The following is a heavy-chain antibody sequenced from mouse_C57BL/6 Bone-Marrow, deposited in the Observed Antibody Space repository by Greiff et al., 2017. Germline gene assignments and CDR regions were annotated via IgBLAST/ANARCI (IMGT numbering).Heavy chain of an antibody. D-gene: IGHD2-3*01. Sequence: QVQLQQPGAELVKPGASVKLSCKASGYTFTSYWMQWVKQRPGQGLAWIGEIDPSDSYTNYNQKFKGKATLTVDTSSSTAYMQLSSLTSEDSAVYFCARDCYYVGFLSYWGQGTTLTVSS. CDR2: IDPSDSYT. CDR3: ARDCYYVGFLSY. CDR1: GYTFTSYW. J-gene: IGHJ2*01. V-gene: IGHV1-50*01.